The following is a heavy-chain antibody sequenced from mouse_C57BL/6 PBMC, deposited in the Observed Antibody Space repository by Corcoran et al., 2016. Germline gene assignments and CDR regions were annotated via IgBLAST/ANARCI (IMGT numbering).Heavy chain of an antibody. Sequence: EVQLQQSGPELVKPGASVKISCKASGYTFTDYYMNWVKQSHGKSLEWVGDINPNNGGTSYNQKFKGKATLTVDKSSSTAYMELRSLTSEDSAVYYCAREGWLLRFFAYWGQGTLVTVSA. CDR2: INPNNGGT. CDR3: AREGWLLRFFAY. J-gene: IGHJ3*01. D-gene: IGHD2-3*01. CDR1: GYTFTDYY. V-gene: IGHV1-26*01.